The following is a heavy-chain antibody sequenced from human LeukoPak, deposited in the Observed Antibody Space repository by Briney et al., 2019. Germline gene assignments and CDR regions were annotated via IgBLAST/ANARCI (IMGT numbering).Heavy chain of an antibody. D-gene: IGHD5-12*01. Sequence: GGSLRLSCAASGFVFSRCGMHWVRQAPGKGLEWVAFIQYDGTNNYYADSVKGRVTISRDNSKNTLYLQMNTLRADDTAVYYCAKRLSAYDHFDYWGQGTLVTVSS. V-gene: IGHV3-30*02. CDR1: GFVFSRCG. CDR2: IQYDGTNN. J-gene: IGHJ4*02. CDR3: AKRLSAYDHFDY.